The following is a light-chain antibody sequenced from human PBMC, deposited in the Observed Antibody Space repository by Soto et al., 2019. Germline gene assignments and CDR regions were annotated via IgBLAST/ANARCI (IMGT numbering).Light chain of an antibody. J-gene: IGKJ5*01. V-gene: IGKV1-39*01. Sequence: DIQMTQSPSSLSASVGDRVTITCRASQSISSYLNWYQQKPGKAPKLLIYAASSLQSGVPSRFSGSGSGTDFTLNIRSLQPEDFATYYCQQSYRGINFRQGTRMEIK. CDR3: QQSYRGIN. CDR1: QSISSY. CDR2: AAS.